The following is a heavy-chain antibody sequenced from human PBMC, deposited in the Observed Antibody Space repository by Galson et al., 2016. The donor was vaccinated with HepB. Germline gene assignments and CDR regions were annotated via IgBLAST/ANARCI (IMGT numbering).Heavy chain of an antibody. CDR3: ARTAARLHFDS. CDR1: GGSISSSGHY. CDR2: IYNSEHT. V-gene: IGHV4-39*01. J-gene: IGHJ4*01. Sequence: SETLSLTCAVSGGSISSSGHYWGWIRQPPGKGLEWIGTIYNSEHTFSNPSLKSRVTISVDTSNNQFSLKLSSVTAADTAVYYCARTAARLHFDSWGQGTLVTVSS. D-gene: IGHD6-6*01.